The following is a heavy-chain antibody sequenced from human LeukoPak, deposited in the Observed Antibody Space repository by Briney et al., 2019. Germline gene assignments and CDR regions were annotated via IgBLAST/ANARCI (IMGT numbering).Heavy chain of an antibody. CDR1: GYTFTSYG. J-gene: IGHJ4*02. Sequence: ASVKVSCKASGYTFTSYGITWVRQAPGEGLEWMGWISTYSGNTRYAQKFQGRVTMTTDTSTSTAYMELRSLRSDDTAVFYWARGEPIFDYWGQGTLVTVSS. V-gene: IGHV1-18*01. CDR2: ISTYSGNT. D-gene: IGHD1-26*01. CDR3: ARGEPIFDY.